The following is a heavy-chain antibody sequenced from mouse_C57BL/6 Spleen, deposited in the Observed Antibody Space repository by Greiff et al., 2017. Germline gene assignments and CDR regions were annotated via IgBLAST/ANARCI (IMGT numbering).Heavy chain of an antibody. CDR2: ISDGGSYT. J-gene: IGHJ2*01. V-gene: IGHV5-4*01. CDR3: ARDDGNYAGNFDY. D-gene: IGHD2-1*01. CDR1: GFTFSSYA. Sequence: EVHLVESGGGLVKPGGSLKLSCAASGFTFSSYAMSWVRQTPEKRLEWVATISDGGSYTYYPDNVKGRFTISRDNAKNNLYLQMSHLKSEDTAMYYCARDDGNYAGNFDYWGQGTTLTVSS.